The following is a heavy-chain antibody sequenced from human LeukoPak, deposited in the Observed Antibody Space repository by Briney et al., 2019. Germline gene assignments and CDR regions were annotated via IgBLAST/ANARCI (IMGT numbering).Heavy chain of an antibody. CDR3: ARVSMRGLTGWFDP. Sequence: SETLSLTCTVSGGSISSYYCSWIRQPAGKGLEWIGRIQISGSTNYNPSLKSRVTMSVDTSKNQFSLKLSSVTAADTAVYYCARVSMRGLTGWFDPWGQGTLVTVSS. CDR1: GGSISSYY. V-gene: IGHV4-4*07. D-gene: IGHD2/OR15-2a*01. J-gene: IGHJ5*02. CDR2: IQISGST.